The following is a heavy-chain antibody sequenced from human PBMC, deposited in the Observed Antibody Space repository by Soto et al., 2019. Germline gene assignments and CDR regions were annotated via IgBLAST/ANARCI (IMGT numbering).Heavy chain of an antibody. V-gene: IGHV4-59*01. D-gene: IGHD2-15*01. CDR3: ARGRMADYYYYGMDV. CDR1: GGSISSYY. J-gene: IGHJ6*02. Sequence: QVQLQESGPGLVKPSETLSLTCTVSGGSISSYYWSWIRQPPGKGLEWIGYIYYSGSTNYNPSLKRRDTISVDTSKHQFSLKLSSVTAADTAVYYCARGRMADYYYYGMDVWGQGTTVTVSS. CDR2: IYYSGST.